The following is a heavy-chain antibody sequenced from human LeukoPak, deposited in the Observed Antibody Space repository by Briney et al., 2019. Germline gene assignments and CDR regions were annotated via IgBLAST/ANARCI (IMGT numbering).Heavy chain of an antibody. CDR3: ARGSTFLYYYDSSGYYGLPPNFDY. Sequence: PSETLSLTCAVHGGSFSGYYWSWIRQPPGKGLEWIGEINHSGSTNYNPSLKCRVTISVDTSKNPFSLKLSSVTAADTAVYYCARGSTFLYYYDSSGYYGLPPNFDYWGQGTLVTVSS. CDR2: INHSGST. CDR1: GGSFSGYY. V-gene: IGHV4-34*01. J-gene: IGHJ4*02. D-gene: IGHD3-22*01.